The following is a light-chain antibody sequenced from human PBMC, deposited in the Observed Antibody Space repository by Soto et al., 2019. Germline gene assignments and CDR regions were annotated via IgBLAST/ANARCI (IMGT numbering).Light chain of an antibody. J-gene: IGLJ3*02. CDR1: SSNIGSNT. CDR3: AALDDSLNGV. Sequence: QSVLTQPPSASGTPGQRVTISCSGSSSNIGSNTVNWYQQLPGTAPKLLIYSNNQRPSGVPDRFSGSKSGTSASLAISGLQSEDEADYYCAALDDSLNGVFGGGPKLTVL. V-gene: IGLV1-44*01. CDR2: SNN.